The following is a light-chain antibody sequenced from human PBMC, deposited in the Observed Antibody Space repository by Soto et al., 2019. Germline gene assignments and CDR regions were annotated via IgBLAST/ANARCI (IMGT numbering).Light chain of an antibody. V-gene: IGLV2-18*02. CDR1: SSDVCYSNR. Sequence: QSALTQPPSVSGSPGQSVTMSCTGTSSDVCYSNRVSWYQQPPGTAPKLIIYGVSNRPSGVPDRFSGSKSGNTASLTISGLQAEDEADYYCSSYTGSSTYVFGTGTKLTVL. J-gene: IGLJ1*01. CDR2: GVS. CDR3: SSYTGSSTYV.